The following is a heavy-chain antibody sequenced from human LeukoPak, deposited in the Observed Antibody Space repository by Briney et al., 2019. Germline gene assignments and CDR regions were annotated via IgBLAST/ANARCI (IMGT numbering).Heavy chain of an antibody. J-gene: IGHJ4*02. CDR1: GGSISSYY. Sequence: SETLSLTCTVSGGSISSYYWSWIRQPPGKGLEWIGYIYYSGSTNYNPSLKSRVTISVDKSKNQFSLKLSSVTAADTAVYYCARVITVRGVIFDYWGQGTLVTVSS. CDR2: IYYSGST. D-gene: IGHD3-16*01. CDR3: ARVITVRGVIFDY. V-gene: IGHV4-59*12.